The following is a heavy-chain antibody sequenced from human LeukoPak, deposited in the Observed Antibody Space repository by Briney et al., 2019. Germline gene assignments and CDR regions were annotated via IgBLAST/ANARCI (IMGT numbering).Heavy chain of an antibody. CDR1: GYTFTGYY. Sequence: SVKVSCKASGYTFTGYYIHWVRQAPGQGLEWMGRIIPILDVTNYAQKFQGRVTITADQSTSTAYMELSSLRSEDTAVYYCARGGGVDILTGFQYWGQGTLVTVSS. V-gene: IGHV1-69*04. J-gene: IGHJ4*02. D-gene: IGHD3-9*01. CDR2: IIPILDVT. CDR3: ARGGGVDILTGFQY.